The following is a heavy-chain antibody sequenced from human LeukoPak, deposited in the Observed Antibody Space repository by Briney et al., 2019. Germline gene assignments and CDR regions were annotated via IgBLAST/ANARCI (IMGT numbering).Heavy chain of an antibody. CDR3: ARGRSSGGAVDY. Sequence: GGSLRLSCAASGFTFSSYSMNWVRQAPGKGREWVSSISSSSSYIYYADSVKGRFTISRDNAKNSLYLQMNSLRAEDTAVYYCARGRSSGGAVDYWGQGTLVTVSS. D-gene: IGHD6-19*01. J-gene: IGHJ4*02. CDR1: GFTFSSYS. CDR2: ISSSSSYI. V-gene: IGHV3-21*01.